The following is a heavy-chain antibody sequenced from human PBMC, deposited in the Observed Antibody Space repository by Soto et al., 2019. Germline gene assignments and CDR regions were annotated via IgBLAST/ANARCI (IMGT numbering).Heavy chain of an antibody. J-gene: IGHJ6*02. V-gene: IGHV3-30-3*01. CDR2: ISYDGSNK. CDR3: AREVLGYCSGGSCYSGGYYYGMDV. Sequence: QVQLVESGGGVVQPGRSLRLSCAASGFTFSSYAMHWVSQAPGKGLEWVAVISYDGSNKYYADSVKGRFTISRDNSKNTLYLQMNSLRAEDTAVYYCAREVLGYCSGGSCYSGGYYYGMDVWGQGTTVTVSS. D-gene: IGHD2-15*01. CDR1: GFTFSSYA.